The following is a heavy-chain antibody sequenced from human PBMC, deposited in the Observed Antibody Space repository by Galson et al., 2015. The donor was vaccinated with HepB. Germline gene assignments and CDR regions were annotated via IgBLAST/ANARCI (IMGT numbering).Heavy chain of an antibody. Sequence: SVKVSCKASGYTFTGYYMHWVRQAPGQGLEWMGWINPNSGGTNYAQKFQGRVTMTRDTSISTAYMELSRLRSDDTAVYYCARGSYFVPKHAFDIWGQGTMVTVSS. CDR3: ARGSYFVPKHAFDI. CDR1: GYTFTGYY. J-gene: IGHJ3*02. D-gene: IGHD6-6*01. V-gene: IGHV1-2*02. CDR2: INPNSGGT.